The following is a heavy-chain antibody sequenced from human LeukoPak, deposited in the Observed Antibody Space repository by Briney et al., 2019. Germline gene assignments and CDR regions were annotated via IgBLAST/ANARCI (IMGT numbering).Heavy chain of an antibody. V-gene: IGHV1-2*06. CDR3: ARARNYCSGGSCFYFDY. J-gene: IGHJ4*02. D-gene: IGHD2-15*01. CDR1: GYTFTGYY. Sequence: ASVKVSCKASGYTFTGYYMHWVRQAPGQGLEWMGRINPNSGGTNYAQKFQGRVTMTRDTSISTAYMELSRLRSDDTAVYYCARARNYCSGGSCFYFDYWGQGTLVTVSS. CDR2: INPNSGGT.